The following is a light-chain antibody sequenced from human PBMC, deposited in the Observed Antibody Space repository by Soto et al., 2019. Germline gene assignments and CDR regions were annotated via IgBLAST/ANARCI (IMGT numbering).Light chain of an antibody. V-gene: IGLV2-14*01. Sequence: QSVLTQPASVSGSPGQSITISCTGTSSDVGGYNYVSWYQQHPGKAPKLMIYEVSNRPSGVSNRFSGSKSGNTASPTISGLQAEDEADYYCSSYTSSSRVFGGGTQLTVL. CDR3: SSYTSSSRV. J-gene: IGLJ2*01. CDR1: SSDVGGYNY. CDR2: EVS.